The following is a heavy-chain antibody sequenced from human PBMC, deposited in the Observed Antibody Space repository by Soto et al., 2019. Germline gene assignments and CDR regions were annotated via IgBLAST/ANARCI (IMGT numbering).Heavy chain of an antibody. CDR3: APPAAAAVTKWVDP. J-gene: IGHJ5*02. Sequence: GGSLRLSCAASGFTFSTYAMTWVRQAPGKGLEWVSGISPGGTVSFYADSVKGRFTISRDNSKNRLYLQMNSLRVEDTAVYYCAPPAAAAVTKWVDPWGQGTLVTVSS. D-gene: IGHD4-17*01. CDR1: GFTFSTYA. CDR2: ISPGGTVS. V-gene: IGHV3-23*01.